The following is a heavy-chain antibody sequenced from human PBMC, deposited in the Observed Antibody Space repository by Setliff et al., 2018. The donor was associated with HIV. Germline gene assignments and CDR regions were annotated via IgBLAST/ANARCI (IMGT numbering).Heavy chain of an antibody. J-gene: IGHJ4*02. CDR3: TTDLGSGRFSWNNN. Sequence: PGGSLRLSCAASGFTFSSYSMNWVRQAPGKGLEWVARIRNKKNGGTTYYAAPVEGRFTISRDDSKNTLSLQMNSLKTEDTAIYYCTTDLGSGRFSWNNNWGQGTLVTVSS. CDR2: IRNKKNGGTT. CDR1: GFTFSSYS. V-gene: IGHV3-15*01. D-gene: IGHD1-26*01.